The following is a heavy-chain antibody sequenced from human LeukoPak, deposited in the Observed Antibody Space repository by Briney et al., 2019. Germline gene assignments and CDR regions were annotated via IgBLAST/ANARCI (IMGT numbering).Heavy chain of an antibody. Sequence: AFNTSCIDRVRLSPGPGLEWMGEINPSGGSTRYAQKFQGRVTMTRDMSASRVDMELSSLRSEDTALYYCASSVAARLDCWGQGTRVTVTS. D-gene: IGHD6-6*01. CDR3: ASSVAARLDC. CDR1: AFNTSC. V-gene: IGHV1-46*02. J-gene: IGHJ4*02. CDR2: INPSGGST.